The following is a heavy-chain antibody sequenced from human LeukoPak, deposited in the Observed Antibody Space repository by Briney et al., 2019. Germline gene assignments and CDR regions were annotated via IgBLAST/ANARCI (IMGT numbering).Heavy chain of an antibody. Sequence: GGSLRLSCAASGFTFSSYGMHWVRQAPGKGLEWVAVIWYDGSNKYYADSVKSRFTISRDNSKNTLYLQMNSLRAEDTAVYYCARDKRDSYVYWFDPWGQGTLVTVPS. V-gene: IGHV3-33*01. J-gene: IGHJ5*02. CDR1: GFTFSSYG. CDR3: ARDKRDSYVYWFDP. CDR2: IWYDGSNK. D-gene: IGHD2-21*02.